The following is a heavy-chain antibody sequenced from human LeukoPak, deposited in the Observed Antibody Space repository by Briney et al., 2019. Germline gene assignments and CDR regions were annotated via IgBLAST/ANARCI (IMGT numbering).Heavy chain of an antibody. Sequence: PSETLSLTCTVSGGSVSSGSYYWSWIRQPPGKGLEWIGYIYYSGSTNYNPSLKSRVTISVDTSKNQFSLKLSSVTAADTAVYYCARATLPYSSSGFDCWGQGTLVTVSS. D-gene: IGHD6-13*01. CDR2: IYYSGST. CDR3: ARATLPYSSSGFDC. J-gene: IGHJ4*02. V-gene: IGHV4-61*01. CDR1: GGSVSSGSYY.